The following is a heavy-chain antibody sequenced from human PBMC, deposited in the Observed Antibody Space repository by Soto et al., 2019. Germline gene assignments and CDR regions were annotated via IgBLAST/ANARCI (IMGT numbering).Heavy chain of an antibody. CDR3: VKDRMAYNSVWDPFDI. V-gene: IGHV3-23*01. Sequence: GGSLRLSCAASGFTFYSYAMSWVRQAPGKGLEWVSTIGSVGGDTYYADSVKGRFTISRDDSKNTLLLQMNSLRAEDTAVYYCVKDRMAYNSVWDPFDIWGQGTMVTVS. CDR1: GFTFYSYA. CDR2: IGSVGGDT. D-gene: IGHD1-20*01. J-gene: IGHJ3*02.